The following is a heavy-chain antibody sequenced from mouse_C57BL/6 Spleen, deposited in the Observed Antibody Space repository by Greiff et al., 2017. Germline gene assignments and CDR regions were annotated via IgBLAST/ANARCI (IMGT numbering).Heavy chain of an antibody. CDR1: GYTFTDYY. J-gene: IGHJ2*01. Sequence: VQLQQSGAELVRPGASVKLSCKASGYTFTDYYINWVKQRPGQGLEWIARIYPGSGNTYYNEKFKGKATLTAEKSSSTAYMQLSSLTSEDAAVYFCARGGGWLLGDYWGQGTTLTVSS. D-gene: IGHD2-3*01. CDR2: IYPGSGNT. V-gene: IGHV1-76*01. CDR3: ARGGGWLLGDY.